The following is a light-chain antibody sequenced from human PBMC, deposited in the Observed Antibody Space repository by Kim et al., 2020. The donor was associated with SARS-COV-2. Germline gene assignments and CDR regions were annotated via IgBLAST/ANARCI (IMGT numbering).Light chain of an antibody. CDR2: YDD. CDR1: SSNIENNA. CDR3: AAWDDRLNGVV. J-gene: IGLJ3*02. V-gene: IGLV1-36*01. Sequence: QSVLTQPPSVSEAPRQRVTISCSGSSSNIENNAVNWYQQLPGKAPKLLIFYDDLLPSGVSDRFSGSKSGTSASLAISGLQSEDEADYYCAAWDDRLNGVVFGGGTQLTVL.